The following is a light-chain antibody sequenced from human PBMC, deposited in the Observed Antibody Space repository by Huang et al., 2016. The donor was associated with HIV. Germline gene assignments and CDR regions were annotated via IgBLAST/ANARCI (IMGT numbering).Light chain of an antibody. CDR1: QSLLHSNGYNY. CDR3: MQALQTPLFT. Sequence: IVMTQSPLSLPVTPGEPASFSCRSSQSLLHSNGYNYLDWYRQKPGQSPQLLIYLGSNRASGVPDRFSGSGSGTDFTLKISRVEAEDVGVYYCMQALQTPLFTFGPGTKVDIK. J-gene: IGKJ3*01. V-gene: IGKV2-28*01. CDR2: LGS.